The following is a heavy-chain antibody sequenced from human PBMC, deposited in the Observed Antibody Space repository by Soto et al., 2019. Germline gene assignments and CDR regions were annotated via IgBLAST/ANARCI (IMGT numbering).Heavy chain of an antibody. CDR1: GFTFSSYD. Sequence: PGGSLRLSCTASGFTFSSYDMSWGRQAPGKGLEWVSVISDNGGTTYYADSVKGRFTISRDNSKNTLYLQMNSLRVEDTAVYYCTQRLGSTATTYGDYWGQGTLVTVSS. CDR2: ISDNGGTT. D-gene: IGHD1-1*01. J-gene: IGHJ4*02. V-gene: IGHV3-23*01. CDR3: TQRLGSTATTYGDY.